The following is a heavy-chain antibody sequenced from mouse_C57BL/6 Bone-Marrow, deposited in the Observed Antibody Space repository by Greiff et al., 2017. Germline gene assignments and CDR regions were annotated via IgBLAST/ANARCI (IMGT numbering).Heavy chain of an antibody. CDR2: INPNNGGT. Sequence: EVQLQESGPELVKPGASVKMSCKASGYTFTDYNMHWVKQSHGKSLEWIGYINPNNGGTSYNQKFKGKATLTVNKSSSTAYMELRSLTSEDSAVYYCARGPYYYALYYLDYWGQGTTLTVSS. CDR3: ARGPYYYALYYLDY. V-gene: IGHV1-22*01. CDR1: GYTFTDYN. J-gene: IGHJ2*01. D-gene: IGHD1-1*01.